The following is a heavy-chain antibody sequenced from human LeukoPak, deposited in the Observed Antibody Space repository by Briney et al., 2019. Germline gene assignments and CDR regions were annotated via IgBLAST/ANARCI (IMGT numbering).Heavy chain of an antibody. CDR1: GFTFDDYG. J-gene: IGHJ4*02. CDR2: INWGGGST. CDR3: ARDNWDDGGLDY. V-gene: IGHV3-20*04. D-gene: IGHD1-1*01. Sequence: GGALRLSCAAGGFTFDDYGMRGGRHARGEGGGWGWSINWGGGSTVYADSEKGGFPISTDSAENSLYLQMNSLSAEDTALFYCARDNWDDGGLDYWGQGTLVTVSS.